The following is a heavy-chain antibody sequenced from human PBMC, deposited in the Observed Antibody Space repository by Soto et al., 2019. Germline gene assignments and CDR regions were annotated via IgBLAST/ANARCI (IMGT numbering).Heavy chain of an antibody. V-gene: IGHV3-15*07. D-gene: IGHD2-2*01. CDR1: GFTFSNAW. CDR3: TTTGPGCCGSSSCYHPLDF. Sequence: EVQLVESGGGLVKPGGSLRLSCTASGFTFSNAWMNWVRQAPGKGLEWVGHIKSKTDGGTTDYTAPVKGRIPISRDDSKNTLSLQLNSLKTEDTAVYYCTTTGPGCCGSSSCYHPLDFWGQGTMVTVSS. CDR2: IKSKTDGGTT. J-gene: IGHJ4*02.